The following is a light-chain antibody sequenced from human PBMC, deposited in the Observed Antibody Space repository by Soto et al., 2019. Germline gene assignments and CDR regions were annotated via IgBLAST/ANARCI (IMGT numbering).Light chain of an antibody. J-gene: IGKJ1*01. V-gene: IGKV3-20*01. CDR1: QSVSSGY. CDR3: QQYGSSPTWT. CDR2: GAS. Sequence: EIVLTQSPGTLSLSPGERATLSCRASQSVSSGYLAWHQQKPGQAPRLLIYGASSRATGIPDRFSGSGSGTDVTITISRLEPEDFAVYYCQQYGSSPTWTFGQGTKVEIK.